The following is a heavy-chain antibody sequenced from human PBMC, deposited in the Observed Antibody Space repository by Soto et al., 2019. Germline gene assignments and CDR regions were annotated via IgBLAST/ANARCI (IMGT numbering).Heavy chain of an antibody. D-gene: IGHD2-2*01. V-gene: IGHV1-69*06. J-gene: IGHJ6*02. CDR3: ARVKIVVVPAASYYYTYAMDV. CDR1: GGTFSSYA. CDR2: IIPIFGTA. Sequence: AASVKVSCKASGGTFSSYAISWVRQAPGQGLEWMGGIIPIFGTANYAQKFQGRVTITADKSTSTAYMELSSLRSEDTAVYYCARVKIVVVPAASYYYTYAMDVWGQGTTVTVSS.